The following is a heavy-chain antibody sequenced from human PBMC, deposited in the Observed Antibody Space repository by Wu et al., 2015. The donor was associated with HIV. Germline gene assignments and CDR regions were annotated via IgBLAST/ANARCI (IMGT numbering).Heavy chain of an antibody. V-gene: IGHV1-18*01. CDR1: GYTFTSYG. J-gene: IGHJ4*02. CDR3: ARVSYYYDSSRLPLKSPFDLT. CDR2: ISAYNGNT. Sequence: QVQLVQSGAEVKKPGASVKVSCKASGYTFTSYGISWVRQAPGQGLEWMGWISAYNGNTDYAQKLQGRVTMTTDTSTSTAYMELRSLRSDDTAVYYCARVSYYYDSSRLPLKSPFDLTWGQGNAGHRSP. D-gene: IGHD3-22*01.